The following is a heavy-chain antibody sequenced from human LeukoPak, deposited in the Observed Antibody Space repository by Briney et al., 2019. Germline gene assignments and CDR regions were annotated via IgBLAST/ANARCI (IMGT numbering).Heavy chain of an antibody. D-gene: IGHD3-10*01. CDR1: GYTFTSYD. J-gene: IGHJ3*02. CDR2: MNPNSGNT. V-gene: IGHV1-8*01. CDR3: ARVNTYYFGSGVSRAFHM. Sequence: ASVKITCKASGYTFTSYDINWVRQATGQGLEWMGWMNPNSGNTGYAQKFQGSVTMTRNTSTATAYMELSSLKSEDTAVYYCARVNTYYFGSGVSRAFHMWGQGTMVTVSS.